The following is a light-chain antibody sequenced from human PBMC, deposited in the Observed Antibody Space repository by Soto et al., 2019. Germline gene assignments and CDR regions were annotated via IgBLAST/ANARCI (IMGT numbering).Light chain of an antibody. CDR3: TSNTTSSTLV. V-gene: IGLV2-14*01. CDR2: DVT. CDR1: SSDIGTYNS. J-gene: IGLJ2*01. Sequence: QSALTQPASVSGSPGQSITISCTGTSSDIGTYNSVSWYQQHAGKVPKLMIYDVTNRPSGVSDRFSGSKSGNTASLTISGLQDEDDADYYYTSNTTSSTLVFGGGTKLTVL.